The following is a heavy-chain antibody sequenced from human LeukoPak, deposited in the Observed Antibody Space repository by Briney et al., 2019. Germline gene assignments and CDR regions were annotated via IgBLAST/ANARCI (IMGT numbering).Heavy chain of an antibody. CDR2: IYYSAST. V-gene: IGHV4-59*01. CDR1: GGSISSYY. Sequence: SETLSLTCTVSGGSISSYYWSWIRQPPGKGLEWIGYIYYSASTNYNPSLKSRVTISVDTSKNQFSLKLSSVTAADTAVYYCARGGGNNWFDPWGQGTLVTVSS. CDR3: ARGGGNNWFDP. D-gene: IGHD2-15*01. J-gene: IGHJ5*02.